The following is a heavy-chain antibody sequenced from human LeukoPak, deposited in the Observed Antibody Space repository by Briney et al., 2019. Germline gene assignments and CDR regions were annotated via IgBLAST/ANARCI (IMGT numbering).Heavy chain of an antibody. CDR1: GFMFSSNT. V-gene: IGHV3-7*01. CDR3: ATGGRRYYAD. Sequence: GGSLRLSCVVSGFMFSSNTMTWVRQAPGKGLEWVANIKEDGSEKHYVDSVKGRSTISRGNAKNSLYLQMNSLRAEDTAVYYCATGGRRYYADWGQGTLVTVSS. J-gene: IGHJ4*02. D-gene: IGHD2/OR15-2a*01. CDR2: IKEDGSEK.